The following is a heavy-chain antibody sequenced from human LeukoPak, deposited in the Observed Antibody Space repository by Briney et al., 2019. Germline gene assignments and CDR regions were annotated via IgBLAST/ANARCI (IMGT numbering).Heavy chain of an antibody. V-gene: IGHV3-23*01. CDR1: GFTFSYYA. CDR2: ISGSGGST. Sequence: HSGGSLRLSCAASGFTFSYYAMSWVRQAPGKGLEWVSAISGSGGSTYYADSVKGRFTISRDNSKNTLYLQMNSLRAEDTAVYYCAKGARAGDYFDYWGQGTLVTVSS. J-gene: IGHJ4*02. CDR3: AKGARAGDYFDY. D-gene: IGHD6-19*01.